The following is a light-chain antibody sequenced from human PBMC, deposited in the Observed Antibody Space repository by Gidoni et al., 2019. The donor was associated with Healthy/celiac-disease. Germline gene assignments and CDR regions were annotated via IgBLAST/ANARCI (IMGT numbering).Light chain of an antibody. CDR3: QQRSNWPWT. J-gene: IGKJ1*01. CDR1: QSVSSY. CDR2: DAS. V-gene: IGKV3-11*01. Sequence: EIVLTKSPATLSLSPGERATLSCRASQSVSSYLAWYQQKPGQAPRLLIYDASNRATGISARFSGSGSGTDFTLTISSLEPEDFAVYYCQQRSNWPWTFGQXTKVEIK.